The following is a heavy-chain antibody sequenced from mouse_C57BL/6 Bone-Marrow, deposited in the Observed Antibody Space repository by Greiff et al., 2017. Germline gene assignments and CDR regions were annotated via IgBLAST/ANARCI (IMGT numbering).Heavy chain of an antibody. D-gene: IGHD1-1*01. CDR1: GFNIKDYY. Sequence: EVQLQQSGAELVRPGASVKLSCTASGFNIKDYYMHWVKQRPEQGLEWIGRIDPEDGDTEYAPKFQGKATMTADTSSNTAYLQLSSLTSEDTAVYYCSQYYDGSSRFADWGQGTLVTVSA. V-gene: IGHV14-1*01. CDR2: IDPEDGDT. J-gene: IGHJ3*01. CDR3: SQYYDGSSRFAD.